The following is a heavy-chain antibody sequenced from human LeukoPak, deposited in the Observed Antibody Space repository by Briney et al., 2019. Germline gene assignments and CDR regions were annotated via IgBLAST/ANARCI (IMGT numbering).Heavy chain of an antibody. V-gene: IGHV3-23*01. Sequence: PGGSLRLSCAASGFTFSSYAMSWVRQAPGKGLEWVSAISGSGGSTYYADSVKGRFTTSRDNSKNTLYLQMNSLRAEDTAVYYCARVRDPRYGFDAMDIWGQGTMVTVSS. D-gene: IGHD4-17*01. J-gene: IGHJ3*02. CDR2: ISGSGGST. CDR1: GFTFSSYA. CDR3: ARVRDPRYGFDAMDI.